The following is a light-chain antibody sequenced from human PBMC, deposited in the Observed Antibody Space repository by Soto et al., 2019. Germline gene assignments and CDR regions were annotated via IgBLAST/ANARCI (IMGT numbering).Light chain of an antibody. Sequence: EIVLTQSPGTLSLSPGERATLSCRASQSVSSSYLAWYQQKPGQAPRLLIYGASGRATGIPDSFSGSGSGTDXTLTISRLEPEDFAVYYCQQYPGYTFGQGTKLEIK. CDR2: GAS. CDR3: QQYPGYT. J-gene: IGKJ2*01. V-gene: IGKV3-20*01. CDR1: QSVSSSY.